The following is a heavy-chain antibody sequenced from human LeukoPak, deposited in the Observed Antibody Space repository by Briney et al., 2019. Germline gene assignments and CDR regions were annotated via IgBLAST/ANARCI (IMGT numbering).Heavy chain of an antibody. J-gene: IGHJ3*02. CDR1: GYTFTNSY. CDR2: INPNSGGT. D-gene: IGHD4-11*01. Sequence: ASVKVSCKASGYTFTNSYIHWVRQAPGQGLEWMGWINPNSGGTNYAQKFQGRVTMTRDTSISTAYMELSRLRSDDTAVYYCARDTTTVTSAVDAFDIWGQGTMVTVSS. CDR3: ARDTTTVTSAVDAFDI. V-gene: IGHV1-2*02.